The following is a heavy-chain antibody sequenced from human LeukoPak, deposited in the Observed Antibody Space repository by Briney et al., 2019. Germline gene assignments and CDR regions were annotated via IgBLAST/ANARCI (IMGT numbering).Heavy chain of an antibody. J-gene: IGHJ6*02. CDR2: ISSSSYI. Sequence: KPGGSLRLSCAASGFTFSSYSMNWVRQAPGKGLEGVSSISSSSYIYYADSLKGRFTIPRDNAKNSPYLQMNSLRAEDTAVYYCAREYCSSTSCYFWDYYYYYGIDVWRQGTTVTVSS. D-gene: IGHD2-2*01. CDR1: GFTFSSYS. CDR3: AREYCSSTSCYFWDYYYYYGIDV. V-gene: IGHV3-21*01.